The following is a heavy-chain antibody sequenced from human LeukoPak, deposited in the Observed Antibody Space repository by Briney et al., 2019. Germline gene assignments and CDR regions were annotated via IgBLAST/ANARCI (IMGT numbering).Heavy chain of an antibody. J-gene: IGHJ4*02. V-gene: IGHV3-23*01. D-gene: IGHD1-26*01. CDR3: AKTLVPSGIYHEDFFDY. CDR2: ISGSGGST. CDR1: GFTFSSYA. Sequence: GGSLRVFCAASGFTFSSYAMSWVRQAPGKGLEWVSAISGSGGSTYYADSVKGRFTISRENSKNTLYLQMNSLRAEDTALYYCAKTLVPSGIYHEDFFDYWGQGTLVTVSS.